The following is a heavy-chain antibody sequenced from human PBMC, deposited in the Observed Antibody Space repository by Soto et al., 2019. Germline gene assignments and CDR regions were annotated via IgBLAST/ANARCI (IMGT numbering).Heavy chain of an antibody. D-gene: IGHD2-2*01. CDR3: ARDSDCHSTSCFFPPHV. Sequence: LRLSCSTSGFTFSDENMSWVRQVPGKGLEWVSGISGGGSYIFYADSVQGRFSISRDNPTNSLFLEMNSLRVEDTAVYYCARDSDCHSTSCFFPPHVWGQGTTVTVSS. J-gene: IGHJ6*02. CDR2: ISGGGSYI. V-gene: IGHV3-21*06. CDR1: GFTFSDEN.